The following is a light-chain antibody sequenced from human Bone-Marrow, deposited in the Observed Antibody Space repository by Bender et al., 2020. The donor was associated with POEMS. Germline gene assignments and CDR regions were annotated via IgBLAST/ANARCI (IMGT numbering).Light chain of an antibody. V-gene: IGLV1-36*01. CDR1: SSNIGNHG. CDR3: SAWDDSRSGWV. CDR2: YDD. Sequence: QSVVTQPPSLSDAPRQRVTISCSGSSSNIGNHGVNWYQQLPGEAPKLLIYYDDLLTPGVSDRFSASTSGTSASLAISELRSEDEALYYCSAWDDSRSGWVFGGGTKLTVL. J-gene: IGLJ3*02.